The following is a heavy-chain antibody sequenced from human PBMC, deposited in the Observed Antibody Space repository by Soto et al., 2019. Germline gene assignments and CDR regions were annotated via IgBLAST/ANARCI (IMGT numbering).Heavy chain of an antibody. CDR1: GFTFSSYG. D-gene: IGHD1-26*01. Sequence: PGGSLRLSCAASGFTFSSYGMHWVRQAPGKGLEWVAVISYDGSNKYYADSVKGRFTISRDNSKNTLYLQMNSLRAEDTAVYYCAKSQWDPYRIFDYWGQGTLVTVSS. J-gene: IGHJ4*02. CDR2: ISYDGSNK. CDR3: AKSQWDPYRIFDY. V-gene: IGHV3-30*18.